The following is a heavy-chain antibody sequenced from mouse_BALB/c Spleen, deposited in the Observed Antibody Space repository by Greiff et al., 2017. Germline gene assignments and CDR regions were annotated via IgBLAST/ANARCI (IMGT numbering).Heavy chain of an antibody. Sequence: EVKLVESGGGLVKPGGSLKLSCAASGFTFSSYAMSWVRQTPEKRLEWVASISSGGSTYYPDSVKGRFTISRDNARNILYLQMSSLRSEDTAMYYCARITTVVAYYFDYWGQGTTLTVSS. CDR2: ISSGGST. J-gene: IGHJ2*01. CDR1: GFTFSSYA. D-gene: IGHD1-1*01. V-gene: IGHV5-6-5*01. CDR3: ARITTVVAYYFDY.